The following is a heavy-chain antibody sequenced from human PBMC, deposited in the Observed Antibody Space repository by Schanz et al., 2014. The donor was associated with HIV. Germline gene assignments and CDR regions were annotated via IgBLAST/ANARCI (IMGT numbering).Heavy chain of an antibody. J-gene: IGHJ6*02. CDR1: GFTFSNYG. D-gene: IGHD6-6*01. Sequence: VRLVESGGGLVQPGRSLRLSCAASGFTFSNYGMHWVRQAPGKGLEWVSVISYDGSNKYYADSVKGRFTISRDNSKKTLYLQMNSLRAEDTAVYYCANTEFPYSSSSDYYYGMDVWGQGTTVTVSS. V-gene: IGHV3-30*18. CDR3: ANTEFPYSSSSDYYYGMDV. CDR2: ISYDGSNK.